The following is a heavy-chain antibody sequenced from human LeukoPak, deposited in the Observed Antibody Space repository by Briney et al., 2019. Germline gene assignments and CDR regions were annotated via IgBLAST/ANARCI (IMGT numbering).Heavy chain of an antibody. CDR1: GYSFTNYW. CDR2: IYPGDSDT. CDR3: GRLGCSTRSCYYYYYMDG. D-gene: IGHD2-2*01. J-gene: IGHJ6*03. V-gene: IGHV5-51*01. Sequence: GESLKISCKGSGYSFTNYWIAWVRQMPGKGLECMGIIYPGDSDTRYSPSFQGQVTISVDKSITTAYLQWSSLKASDTAMYYCGRLGCSTRSCYYYYYMDGWGKGTTVTVSS.